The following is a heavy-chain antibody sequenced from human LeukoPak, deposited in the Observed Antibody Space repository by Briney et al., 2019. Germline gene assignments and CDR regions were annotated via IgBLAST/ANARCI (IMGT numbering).Heavy chain of an antibody. CDR2: ISNTGGST. V-gene: IGHV3-23*01. CDR3: AKRPTGRRDYYDSNPGGDY. CDR1: GFSFNTYA. D-gene: IGHD3-22*01. J-gene: IGHJ4*02. Sequence: GGSLRLSCAASGFSFNTYAMSWVRQAPGKGLEWVSAISNTGGSTYYADSVKGRFTISRDKSKNTLSLQMNSLRAEDTAVYYCAKRPTGRRDYYDSNPGGDYWGQGTLVTVSS.